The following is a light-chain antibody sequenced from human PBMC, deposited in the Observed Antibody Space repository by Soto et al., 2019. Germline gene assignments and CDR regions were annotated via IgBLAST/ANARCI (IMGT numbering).Light chain of an antibody. Sequence: QSALTQPASVSGSPGHSITIFCTGTSSDVGGYNYVSWYQQYPGKAPKLMIHDVSNRPSGVSDRFSGSKSGNTASLTISGLQAEAEADYYCSSYTSSREKVFGTGTKVTVL. CDR3: SSYTSSREKV. V-gene: IGLV2-14*01. CDR2: DVS. CDR1: SSDVGGYNY. J-gene: IGLJ1*01.